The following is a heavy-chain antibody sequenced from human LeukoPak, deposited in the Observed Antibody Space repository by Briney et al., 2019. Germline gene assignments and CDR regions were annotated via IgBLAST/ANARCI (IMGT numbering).Heavy chain of an antibody. Sequence: GGSLRLSCAASGFTFSSYWMHWVRQAPGKGLVWVSRINSDGSSTSYADSVKGRFTISRDNAKNTLYLQMNSLRAEDTAVYYCARLAYNWNYGDAFDYWGQGTLVTVSS. CDR3: ARLAYNWNYGDAFDY. CDR1: GFTFSSYW. V-gene: IGHV3-74*01. CDR2: INSDGSST. J-gene: IGHJ4*02. D-gene: IGHD1-7*01.